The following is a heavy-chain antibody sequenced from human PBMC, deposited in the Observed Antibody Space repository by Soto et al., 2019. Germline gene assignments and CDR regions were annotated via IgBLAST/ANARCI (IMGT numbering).Heavy chain of an antibody. CDR2: ISYDATNK. Sequence: GGSLRLSCAASGFTFSDYGIHWVRQAPGKGLEWVAVISYDATNKYYADSVKGRFTISRDNSKNKLYLQMSSLRAEDTAVYHCAKQIVPHTNAFDSWGQGKMVTVSS. J-gene: IGHJ3*02. D-gene: IGHD2-2*01. V-gene: IGHV3-30*18. CDR1: GFTFSDYG. CDR3: AKQIVPHTNAFDS.